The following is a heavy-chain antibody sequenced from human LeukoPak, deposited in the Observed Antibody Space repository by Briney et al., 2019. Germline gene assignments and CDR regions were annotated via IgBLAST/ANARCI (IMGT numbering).Heavy chain of an antibody. CDR3: ARFKGSAPPYYFDY. J-gene: IGHJ4*02. CDR1: GGSINNYH. V-gene: IGHV4-59*08. Sequence: SETLSLTCTVSGGSINNYHWGWIRQPPEKGLEWIAYIYYTGSTNYNPSLKSRVTISVDTSKNQFSLKLTSVTAADTAVYYCARFKGSAPPYYFDYWGQGTLVTVSS. CDR2: IYYTGST.